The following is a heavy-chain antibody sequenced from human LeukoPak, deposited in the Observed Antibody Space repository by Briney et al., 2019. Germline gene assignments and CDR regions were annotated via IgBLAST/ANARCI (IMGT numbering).Heavy chain of an antibody. CDR2: IYYSGST. Sequence: SETLSLTCTVSGGSISSTDYYWSWIRQPPGKGLEWIGYIYYSGSTSYNPSLKSRVIISVDTSKNQFSLKLSSVTAADTAVYYCARGFPKRLERYWYFDLWGRGTLVTVSS. D-gene: IGHD1-1*01. J-gene: IGHJ2*01. V-gene: IGHV4-30-4*02. CDR1: GGSISSTDYY. CDR3: ARGFPKRLERYWYFDL.